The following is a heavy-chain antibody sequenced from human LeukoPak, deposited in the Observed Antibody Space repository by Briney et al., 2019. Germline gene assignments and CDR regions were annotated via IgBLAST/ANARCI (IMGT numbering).Heavy chain of an antibody. J-gene: IGHJ4*02. Sequence: GALRLSCAASGFTVSNKYISWVRQAPGKGLEWVSVIYSGGTTYYADSVKGRFTVSRDNSKNTLYLQMTSLRVEDTAVYYCAKAKGNVAARRFDYWGQGTLVTVSS. CDR1: GFTVSNKY. CDR3: AKAKGNVAARRFDY. CDR2: IYSGGTT. V-gene: IGHV3-53*01. D-gene: IGHD6-6*01.